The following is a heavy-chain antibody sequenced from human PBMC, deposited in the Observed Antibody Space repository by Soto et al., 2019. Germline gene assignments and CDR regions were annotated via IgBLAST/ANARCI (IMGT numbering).Heavy chain of an antibody. CDR3: VHSRFGGDCLQSYSSHYYYGMDI. V-gene: IGHV2-5*02. D-gene: IGHD2-21*02. Sequence: SGPTLVNPTQTLTLTCTFSGFSLSTGGMGVGWIRQPPGKALEWLALIYWDGDRRYSPSLMNRLTIAKDTSKNQVVLTMTNMDPVDTATYYCVHSRFGGDCLQSYSSHYYYGMDISGQGTTVTVSS. CDR1: GFSLSTGGMG. J-gene: IGHJ6*02. CDR2: IYWDGDR.